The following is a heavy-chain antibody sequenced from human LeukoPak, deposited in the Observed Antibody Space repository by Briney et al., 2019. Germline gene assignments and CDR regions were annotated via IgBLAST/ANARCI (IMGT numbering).Heavy chain of an antibody. J-gene: IGHJ6*04. CDR2: ISSSSYI. V-gene: IGHV3-21*01. D-gene: IGHD3-10*02. CDR1: GFTFSNYS. CDR3: AELGITMIGGV. Sequence: PGGSLRLSCAASGFTFSNYSMNWARQAPGKGLEWVSSISSSSYIYYADSVKGRFTISRDNAKNSLYLQMNSLRAEDTAVYYCAELGITMIGGVWGKGTTVTISS.